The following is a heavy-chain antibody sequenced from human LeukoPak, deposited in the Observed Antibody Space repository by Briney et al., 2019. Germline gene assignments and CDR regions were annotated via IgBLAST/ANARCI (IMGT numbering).Heavy chain of an antibody. V-gene: IGHV3-7*01. J-gene: IGHJ4*02. Sequence: GGSLRLSCVASGFTFSDYWMSWVRQAPGKGLEWVANIRSDESERFFLDSVKGRFTISRDNSKDTLYLQMNSLRAEDTAVYYCARGYTGFDYWGQGTLVTVSS. CDR2: IRSDESER. CDR1: GFTFSDYW. CDR3: ARGYTGFDY. D-gene: IGHD2-2*02.